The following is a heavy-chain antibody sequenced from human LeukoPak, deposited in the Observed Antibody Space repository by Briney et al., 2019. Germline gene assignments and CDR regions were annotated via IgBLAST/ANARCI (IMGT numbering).Heavy chain of an antibody. D-gene: IGHD1-26*01. J-gene: IGHJ4*02. CDR3: ARDRWGATSSFDY. CDR1: GFTFSSYS. Sequence: GGSLRLSCAASGFTFSSYSMNWVRQAPGKGLEWVSVIYSGGSTYYADSVKGRFTISRDNSKNTLYLQMNSLRAEDTAVYYCARDRWGATSSFDYWGQGTLVTVSS. V-gene: IGHV3-66*01. CDR2: IYSGGST.